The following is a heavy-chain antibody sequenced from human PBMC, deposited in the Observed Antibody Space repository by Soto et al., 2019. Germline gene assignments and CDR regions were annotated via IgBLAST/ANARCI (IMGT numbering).Heavy chain of an antibody. Sequence: GGSLRLSCAASRFTFSGYAMNWVRQAPGKGLEWVSSISVSSNYIYYADSVKGRFTISRDNAKNSLYLQMDSLRAEDTAVYYCARWLTGQAFYSYGLDLWGQGTTVTVSS. V-gene: IGHV3-21*01. D-gene: IGHD3-10*01. CDR1: RFTFSGYA. J-gene: IGHJ6*02. CDR2: ISVSSNYI. CDR3: ARWLTGQAFYSYGLDL.